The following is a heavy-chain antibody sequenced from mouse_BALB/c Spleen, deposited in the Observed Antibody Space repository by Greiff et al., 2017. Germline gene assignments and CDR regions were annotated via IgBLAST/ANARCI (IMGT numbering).Heavy chain of an antibody. CDR3: ARENYGSSYLFAY. CDR1: GFTFSSYA. CDR2: ISSGGST. J-gene: IGHJ3*01. D-gene: IGHD1-1*01. V-gene: IGHV5-6-5*01. Sequence: EVKLMESGGGLVKPGGSLKLSCAASGFTFSSYAMSWVRQTQEKRLEWVASISSGGSTYYPDSVKGRFTISRDNARNILYLQMSSLRSEDTAMYYCARENYGSSYLFAYWGQGTLVTVSA.